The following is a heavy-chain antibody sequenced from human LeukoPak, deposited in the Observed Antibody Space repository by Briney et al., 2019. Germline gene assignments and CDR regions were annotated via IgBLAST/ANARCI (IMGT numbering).Heavy chain of an antibody. D-gene: IGHD4-11*01. CDR3: ARDRSFQDYSLDY. V-gene: IGHV1-3*01. CDR1: GYTFTSYA. J-gene: IGHJ4*02. Sequence: ASVKVSCKASGYTFTSYAMYWARQAPGQRLEWMGWINAGNGNTKYSQKFQGRVTITRDTSASTAYMELSSLRSEDTAVYYCARDRSFQDYSLDYWGQGTLVTVSS. CDR2: INAGNGNT.